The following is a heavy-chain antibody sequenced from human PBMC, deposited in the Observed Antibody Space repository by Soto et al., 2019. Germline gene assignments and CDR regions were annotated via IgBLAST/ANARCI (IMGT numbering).Heavy chain of an antibody. Sequence: PGESLKISCQGSGYAFSSHWIVWVRQMPGKGLEWMGIIYPGDSDTRYSPSFQGQVTISVDKSITTAYLQWSSLKASDTAMYYCARGYCTATICDPWFDPWGQGTLVTVSS. CDR3: ARGYCTATICDPWFDP. CDR2: IYPGDSDT. D-gene: IGHD2-8*02. V-gene: IGHV5-51*01. J-gene: IGHJ5*02. CDR1: GYAFSSHW.